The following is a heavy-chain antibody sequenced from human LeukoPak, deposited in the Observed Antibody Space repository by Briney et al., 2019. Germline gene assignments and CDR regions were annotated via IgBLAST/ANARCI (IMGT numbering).Heavy chain of an antibody. V-gene: IGHV3-21*01. CDR2: ISSSSSYI. D-gene: IGHD6-13*01. Sequence: GGSLRLSCAASGFTFSSYSMNWVRQAPGKGLEWVSSISSSSSYIYYADSVKAPFTISRDNAKNSLYLQMNSLRAEDTAVYYCARMGYSSSWYKASDAFDIWGQGTMVTVSS. CDR3: ARMGYSSSWYKASDAFDI. CDR1: GFTFSSYS. J-gene: IGHJ3*02.